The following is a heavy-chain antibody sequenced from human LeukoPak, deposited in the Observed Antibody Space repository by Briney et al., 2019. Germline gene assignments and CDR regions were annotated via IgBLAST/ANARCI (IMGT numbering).Heavy chain of an antibody. J-gene: IGHJ4*02. CDR1: GFTFTTDA. Sequence: GGSLRLSCAASGFTFTTDAMTWVRQAPGKGLQWVSAISGSGGDTYYEDSVKGRFTISRDNSKNMMYLQMNSLRAEDTAVYYCAKTGVRGVIPNFGYWGQGTLVTVSS. CDR2: ISGSGGDT. CDR3: AKTGVRGVIPNFGY. D-gene: IGHD3-10*01. V-gene: IGHV3-23*01.